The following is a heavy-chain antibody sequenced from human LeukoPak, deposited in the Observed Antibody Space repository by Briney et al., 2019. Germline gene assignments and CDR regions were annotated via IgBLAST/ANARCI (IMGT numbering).Heavy chain of an antibody. CDR2: ISWNSGSI. J-gene: IGHJ4*02. D-gene: IGHD6-19*01. CDR1: GFTFDDYA. Sequence: ALRLSCAASGFTFDDYAMHWVRQAPGKGLEWVSGISWNSGSIGYADSVKGRFTISRDNAKNSLYLQMNSLRAEDTALYYCAKDKSSGWYAVVYWGQGTLVTVSS. CDR3: AKDKSSGWYAVVY. V-gene: IGHV3-9*01.